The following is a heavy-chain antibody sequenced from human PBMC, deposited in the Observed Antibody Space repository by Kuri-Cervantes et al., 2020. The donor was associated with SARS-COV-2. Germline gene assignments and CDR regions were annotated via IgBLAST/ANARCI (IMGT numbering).Heavy chain of an antibody. CDR1: GFSFTTYS. CDR2: ISTSSRYV. Sequence: GGSLRLSCAASGFSFTTYSMNWVRQAPGKGLEWVSSISTSSRYVYYADSVRGRFTTSRDNAKTSLYLQMNSLRAEDTAVYYCARDRDGSASLGIWGQGTMVTVSS. D-gene: IGHD3-10*01. J-gene: IGHJ3*02. V-gene: IGHV3-21*04. CDR3: ARDRDGSASLGI.